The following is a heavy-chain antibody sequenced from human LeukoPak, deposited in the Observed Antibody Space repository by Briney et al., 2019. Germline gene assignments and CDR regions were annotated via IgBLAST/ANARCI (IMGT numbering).Heavy chain of an antibody. CDR2: IYHSGST. V-gene: IGHV4-4*02. CDR1: GGSISSSNW. Sequence: PSGTLSLTCAVSGGSISSSNWWSWVRQPPGKGLEWIGEIYHSGSTNYNPPLKSRVTISVDKSKNQFSLKLSSVTAADTAVYYCARDHATGHYYYYGMDVWGQGTTVTVSS. J-gene: IGHJ6*02. CDR3: ARDHATGHYYYYGMDV.